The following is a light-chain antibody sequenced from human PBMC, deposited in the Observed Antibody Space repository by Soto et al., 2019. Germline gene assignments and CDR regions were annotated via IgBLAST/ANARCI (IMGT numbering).Light chain of an antibody. J-gene: IGKJ2*01. Sequence: ETVMTQYPATLSVSPGERATLSCRASQRVGTNLAWYQQKPGQAPRLLIYGASFRVTGIPARFSGSGSGTEFTLTISSLQSEDSAVYYCQQYNNWPPYTFGQGPKLEIK. CDR3: QQYNNWPPYT. CDR2: GAS. CDR1: QRVGTN. V-gene: IGKV3-15*01.